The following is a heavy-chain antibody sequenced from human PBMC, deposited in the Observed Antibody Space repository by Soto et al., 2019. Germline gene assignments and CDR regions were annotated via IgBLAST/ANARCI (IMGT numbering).Heavy chain of an antibody. D-gene: IGHD2-2*01. J-gene: IGHJ6*02. Sequence: PGGSLRLSCAASGFTFSSYGMHWVRQAPGKGLEWVAVISYDGSNKYYADSVKGRFTISRDNSKNTLYLQMNSLRAEDTAVYYCAKGIGGIVLVPAAIHYYYYGMAFWGQGSTVTVSS. V-gene: IGHV3-30*18. CDR3: AKGIGGIVLVPAAIHYYYYGMAF. CDR1: GFTFSSYG. CDR2: ISYDGSNK.